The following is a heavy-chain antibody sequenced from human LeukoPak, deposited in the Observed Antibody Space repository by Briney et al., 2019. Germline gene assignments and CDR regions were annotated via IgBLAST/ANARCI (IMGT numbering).Heavy chain of an antibody. D-gene: IGHD3-22*01. CDR1: GFTFSSYS. Sequence: GGSLRFSCAASGFTFSSYSMNWVRQAPGKGLEWVSSISSSSSYIYYADSVKGRFTISRDNAKNSLYLQMNSLRAEDTAVYYCARAYDSSGYPHYWGQGTLVTVSS. J-gene: IGHJ4*02. V-gene: IGHV3-21*01. CDR3: ARAYDSSGYPHY. CDR2: ISSSSSYI.